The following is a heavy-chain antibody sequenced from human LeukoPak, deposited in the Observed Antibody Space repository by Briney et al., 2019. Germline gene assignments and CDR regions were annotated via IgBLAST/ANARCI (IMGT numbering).Heavy chain of an antibody. CDR3: AKDLYEMATILFYFDY. CDR2: ISGSGGST. CDR1: GFTFSSYV. D-gene: IGHD5-24*01. J-gene: IGHJ4*02. Sequence: GGSLRLSCAASGFTFSSYVMSWVRQAPGKGLEWVSAISGSGGSTYYADSVKGRFTISRDNSKNTLYLQMNSLRAEDTAVYYCAKDLYEMATILFYFDYWGQGTLVTVSS. V-gene: IGHV3-23*01.